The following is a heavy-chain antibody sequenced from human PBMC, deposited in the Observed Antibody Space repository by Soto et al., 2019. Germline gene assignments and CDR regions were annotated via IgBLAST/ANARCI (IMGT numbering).Heavy chain of an antibody. CDR2: IIPIFGTA. CDR3: AKSNYGSASNDFDD. J-gene: IGHJ4*02. Sequence: SVKVSCKASGGTFSSYAISWVRQAPGQGLEWMGGIIPIFGTANYAQKFQGRVTITADKSTSTAYMELSSLRSEDTAVYYCAKSNYGSASNDFDDWGQGTLVNGSA. CDR1: GGTFSSYA. V-gene: IGHV1-69*06. D-gene: IGHD3-10*01.